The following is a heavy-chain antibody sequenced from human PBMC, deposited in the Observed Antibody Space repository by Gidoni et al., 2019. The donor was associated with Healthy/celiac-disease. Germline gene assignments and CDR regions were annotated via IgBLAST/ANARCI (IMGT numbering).Heavy chain of an antibody. CDR3: ARGVAGGELVWGWFDP. V-gene: IGHV3-30-3*01. CDR1: GFTFSSYA. Sequence: QVQLVESGGGVVQPGRSLRLSCAASGFTFSSYAMHWVRQAPGKGLEWVAVISYDGSNKYYADSVKGRFTISRDNSKNTLYLQMNSLRAEDTAVYYCARGVAGGELVWGWFDPWGQGTLVTVSS. D-gene: IGHD3-16*01. J-gene: IGHJ5*02. CDR2: ISYDGSNK.